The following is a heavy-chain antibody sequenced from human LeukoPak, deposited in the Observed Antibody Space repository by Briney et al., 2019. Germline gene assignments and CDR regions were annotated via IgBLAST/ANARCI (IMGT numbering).Heavy chain of an antibody. CDR1: GYTFTSFG. CDR2: ISAYNGNT. J-gene: IGHJ4*02. D-gene: IGHD3-16*01. CDR3: ARGGGAGLFDY. Sequence: ASVKVSCKASGYTFTSFGITWVRQAPGQGLEWMGWISAYNGNTNYAQNLQGRVTMTTDTSTSTAYMELRSLRSDGTAVFYCARGGGAGLFDYWGQGTLVTVSS. V-gene: IGHV1-18*01.